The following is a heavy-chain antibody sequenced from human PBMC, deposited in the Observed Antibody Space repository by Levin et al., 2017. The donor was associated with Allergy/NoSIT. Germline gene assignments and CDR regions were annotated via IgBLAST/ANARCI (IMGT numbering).Heavy chain of an antibody. CDR1: GFTFSDYY. D-gene: IGHD2-15*01. CDR2: ISSSGSTI. Sequence: GGSLRLSCAASGFTFSDYYMSWIRQAPGKGLEWVSYISSSGSTIYYADSVKGRFTISRDNVKNSLYLQMNSLRAEDTAVYYCARDGHCSGGSCYSDYYYYGMDVWGQGTTVTVSS. CDR3: ARDGHCSGGSCYSDYYYYGMDV. J-gene: IGHJ6*02. V-gene: IGHV3-11*01.